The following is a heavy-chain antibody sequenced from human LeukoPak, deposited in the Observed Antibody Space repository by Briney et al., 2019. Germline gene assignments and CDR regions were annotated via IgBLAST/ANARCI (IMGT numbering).Heavy chain of an antibody. V-gene: IGHV4-59*01. D-gene: IGHD3-22*01. CDR1: GGSISSYY. Sequence: SETLSLTCTVSGGSISSYYWSWIGRPQGKGLEGMGNIFYGGGPSYNPSLRSRVTISVDTSKNQFSLKLSSVTAADTAVYYCARSSEGRYYYDSSGFSYYYYYMDVWGKGTTVTISS. CDR2: IFYGGGP. CDR3: ARSSEGRYYYDSSGFSYYYYYMDV. J-gene: IGHJ6*03.